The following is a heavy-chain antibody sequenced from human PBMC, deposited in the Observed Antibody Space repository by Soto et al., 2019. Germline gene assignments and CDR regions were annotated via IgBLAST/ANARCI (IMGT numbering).Heavy chain of an antibody. Sequence: AVKVSCKASGGTFSSYAISWVRQAPGQGLEWMGGIIPIFGTANYAQKFQGRVTITADESTSTAYMELSSLRSEDTAVYYCARDPGSGGGNCYSAHVSTWRQRTLFTVSS. CDR2: IIPIFGTA. CDR3: ARDPGSGGGNCYSAHVST. V-gene: IGHV1-69*13. CDR1: GGTFSSYA. D-gene: IGHD2-21*02. J-gene: IGHJ5*02.